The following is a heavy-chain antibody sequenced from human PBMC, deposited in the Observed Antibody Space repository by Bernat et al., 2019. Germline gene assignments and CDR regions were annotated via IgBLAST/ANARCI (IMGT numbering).Heavy chain of an antibody. CDR1: GFTFSSYA. D-gene: IGHD4-17*01. J-gene: IGHJ3*02. CDR3: AKDRYGDYAIDAFDI. CDR2: ISGRGGST. Sequence: EVQLLESGGGLVQPGGSLRLSCAASGFTFSSYAMSWVRQAPGKGLEWVSGISGRGGSTYYADSVKGRFTISRDNSKNTLYLQMNSLRAEDTAVYYCAKDRYGDYAIDAFDIWGQGTMVTVSS. V-gene: IGHV3-23*01.